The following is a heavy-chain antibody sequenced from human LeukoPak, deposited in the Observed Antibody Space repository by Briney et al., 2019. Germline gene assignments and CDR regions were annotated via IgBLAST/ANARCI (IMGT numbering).Heavy chain of an antibody. CDR1: GGYISGFY. J-gene: IGHJ4*02. CDR3: ATYYSDSSAYVHYLDY. V-gene: IGHV4-59*03. D-gene: IGHD3-22*01. Sequence: SETLSLTCTVSGGYISGFYWSWIRQPPEKGLEWIGYVHYSGSTNYNPSLKSRVIISVDSSKNQFSLKLSSVTAADTAVYYCATYYSDSSAYVHYLDYWGQGTLVTVSS. CDR2: VHYSGST.